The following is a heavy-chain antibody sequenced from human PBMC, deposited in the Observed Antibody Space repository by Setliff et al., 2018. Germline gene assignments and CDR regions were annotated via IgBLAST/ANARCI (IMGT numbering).Heavy chain of an antibody. Sequence: GGSLRLSCAASGFTFSSYSMNWVRRAPGKGLEWVSSISSSSSYIYYADSVKGRFTISRDNAKNSLYLQMNNLRVEDTAVYYCAKSSGSSSSTNLEYLGPGTLVTVSS. CDR1: GFTFSSYS. J-gene: IGHJ4*02. CDR2: ISSSSSYI. CDR3: AKSSGSSSSTNLEY. D-gene: IGHD6-6*01. V-gene: IGHV3-21*04.